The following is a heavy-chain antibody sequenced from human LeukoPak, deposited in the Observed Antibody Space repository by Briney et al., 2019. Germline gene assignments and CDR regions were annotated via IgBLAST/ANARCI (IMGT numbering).Heavy chain of an antibody. V-gene: IGHV3-48*03. Sequence: GGSLRLSCAGSGLPFISYEMNWVSQAPGKGLEWISYISSRGTTIYYADSVKGRFTISRDNAENSLYLQMNSLRVEDTGVYYCARVYDTSGYKTPPPDYWGQGTLVTVSS. D-gene: IGHD3-22*01. CDR1: GLPFISYE. CDR2: ISSRGTTI. J-gene: IGHJ4*02. CDR3: ARVYDTSGYKTPPPDY.